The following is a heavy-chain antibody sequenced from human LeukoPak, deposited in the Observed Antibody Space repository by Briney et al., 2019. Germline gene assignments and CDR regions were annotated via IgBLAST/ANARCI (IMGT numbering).Heavy chain of an antibody. J-gene: IGHJ5*02. Sequence: SETLSLTCTVSGGSISSYYWSWIRQPPGKGLEWIGYIYYSGSTNYNPSLTSRVTISVDTSKNQFSLRLTSVNAADTAVYFCARHGIWFGDTNRWFDPWGQGTLVTVSS. CDR1: GGSISSYY. D-gene: IGHD3-10*01. CDR3: ARHGIWFGDTNRWFDP. CDR2: IYYSGST. V-gene: IGHV4-59*08.